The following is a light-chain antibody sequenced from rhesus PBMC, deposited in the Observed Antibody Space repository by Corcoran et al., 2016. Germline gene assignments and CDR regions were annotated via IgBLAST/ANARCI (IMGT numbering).Light chain of an antibody. CDR1: QSISNW. CDR2: KAS. Sequence: DIQMTQSPSSLSASVGDTVTITCRASQSISNWLAWYQQKPGKAPKLLIYKASTLQGGVPSRFSGSGSGTEFTFTISGLQSEEFATYYCQQYSSSPWTFGLGTKVEIK. V-gene: IGKV1-22*01. J-gene: IGKJ1*01. CDR3: QQYSSSPWT.